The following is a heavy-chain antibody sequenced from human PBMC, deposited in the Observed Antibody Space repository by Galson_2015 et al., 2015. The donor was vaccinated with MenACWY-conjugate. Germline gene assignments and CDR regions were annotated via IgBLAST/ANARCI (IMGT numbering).Heavy chain of an antibody. CDR2: ISKDARQT. D-gene: IGHD3-22*01. V-gene: IGHV3-30*03. CDR1: GFTFSSIG. J-gene: IGHJ4*02. Sequence: SLRLSCAAAGFTFSSIGMHWVRRSPGKGLEWLALISKDARQTFYADSVEGRFTISRDNSNNTLYLEMNSLRVDDTAVYYCATSNYYDGGGPVCLNWGQGILVTVSS. CDR3: ATSNYYDGGGPVCLN.